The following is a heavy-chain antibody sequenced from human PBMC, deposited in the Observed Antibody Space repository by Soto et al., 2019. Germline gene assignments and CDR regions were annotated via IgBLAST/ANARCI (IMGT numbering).Heavy chain of an antibody. Sequence: GSLRLACAASGCTFSSYAMHWVRQAPGKGLEWVAVISYDGSNKYYADSVKGRFTISRDNSKNTLYLQMNSLRAEDTAVYYCARGRSEGMSTATDRRGHIDYWGQGTPVTVYS. CDR2: ISYDGSNK. CDR1: GCTFSSYA. CDR3: ARGRSEGMSTATDRRGHIDY. J-gene: IGHJ4*02. D-gene: IGHD5-18*01. V-gene: IGHV3-30-3*01.